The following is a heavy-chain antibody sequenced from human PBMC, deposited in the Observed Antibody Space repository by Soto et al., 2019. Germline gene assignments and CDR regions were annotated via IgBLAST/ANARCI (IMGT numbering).Heavy chain of an antibody. J-gene: IGHJ3*02. V-gene: IGHV4-30-4*01. D-gene: IGHD3-22*01. CDR3: ALWNYYDSSGYYCFAVDI. CDR1: GGSISSGDYY. Sequence: PSETLSLTCTVSGGSISSGDYYWSWIRQPPGKGLEWIGYIYYSGSTYYNPSLKSRVTISVDTSKNQFSLKLSSVTAADTAVYYCALWNYYDSSGYYCFAVDIWGQGTMVT. CDR2: IYYSGST.